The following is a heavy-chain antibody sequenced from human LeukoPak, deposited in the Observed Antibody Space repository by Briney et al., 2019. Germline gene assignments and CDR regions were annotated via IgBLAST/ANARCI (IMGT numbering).Heavy chain of an antibody. CDR2: INHSGST. D-gene: IGHD6-13*01. Sequence: SETLSLTCAVYGGSFSGYYWSWIRQPPGKGLEWIGEINHSGSTNYNPSLKSRVTISVDTSKNQFSLKLSSVTAADTAVYYCARDPGVQQGYYYYGMDVWGQGTTVTVSS. V-gene: IGHV4-34*01. CDR1: GGSFSGYY. J-gene: IGHJ6*02. CDR3: ARDPGVQQGYYYYGMDV.